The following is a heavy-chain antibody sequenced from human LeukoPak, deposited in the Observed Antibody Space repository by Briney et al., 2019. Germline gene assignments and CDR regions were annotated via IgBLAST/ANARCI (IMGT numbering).Heavy chain of an antibody. D-gene: IGHD4-23*01. Sequence: PGGSLRLSCAASGFTFSTYWMHWVRQAPGKGLVWVSSINRDGTSTNYADSVKGRFTISRDNAKNTLYLQMNSLRAEDTAVYYCAKDSLRWSYFYYGMDVWGQGTTVTVSS. J-gene: IGHJ6*02. CDR3: AKDSLRWSYFYYGMDV. V-gene: IGHV3-74*01. CDR1: GFTFSTYW. CDR2: INRDGTST.